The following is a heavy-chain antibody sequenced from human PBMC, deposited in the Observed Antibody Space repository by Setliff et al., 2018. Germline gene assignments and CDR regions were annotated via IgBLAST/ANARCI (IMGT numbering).Heavy chain of an antibody. CDR2: IGHTGSI. CDR1: GYSISSGYI. V-gene: IGHV4-38-2*02. CDR3: ARDLGHGGDSDY. J-gene: IGHJ4*02. Sequence: PSETLSLTCTVSGYSISSGYIWGWIRQPPGKGLEWVGNIGHTGSINYSPSLKSRLTISRDTSKNQVSLKLISVTATDTAVYYWARDLGHGGDSDYWGQGILVTVSS. D-gene: IGHD2-21*02.